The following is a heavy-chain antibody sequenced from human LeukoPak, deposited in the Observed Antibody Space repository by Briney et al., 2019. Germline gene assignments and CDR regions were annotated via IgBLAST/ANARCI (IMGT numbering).Heavy chain of an antibody. J-gene: IGHJ4*02. CDR3: ARLITAMVEFADY. CDR2: IYHSGST. V-gene: IGHV4-4*02. Sequence: SGTLSLTCAVSGGSISSSNWWSWVLQPPGKGLEWIGEIYHSGSTNYNPSLKGRVTISVDTSKNQFSLKLSSVTAADTAVYYCARLITAMVEFADYWGQGTLVTVSS. CDR1: GGSISSSNW. D-gene: IGHD5-18*01.